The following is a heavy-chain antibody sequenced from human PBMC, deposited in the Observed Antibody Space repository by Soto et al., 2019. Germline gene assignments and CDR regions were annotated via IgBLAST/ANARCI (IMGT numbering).Heavy chain of an antibody. J-gene: IGHJ6*02. Sequence: EVQLVESGGGLVKPGGSLRLSCAASGFTFSSYSMNWVRQAPGKGLEWVSSISSSSSYIYYADSVKGRFTISRDNAKNSLYLQMKRRRAEDTAVYYCATGYCISTSCPPANYYYGMDVWGQGTTVTVSS. CDR3: ATGYCISTSCPPANYYYGMDV. V-gene: IGHV3-21*01. CDR1: GFTFSSYS. D-gene: IGHD2-2*03. CDR2: ISSSSSYI.